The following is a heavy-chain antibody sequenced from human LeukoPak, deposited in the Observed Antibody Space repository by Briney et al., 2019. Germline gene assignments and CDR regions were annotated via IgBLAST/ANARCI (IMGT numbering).Heavy chain of an antibody. CDR3: ARLKTTIFGVVKYNWFDP. J-gene: IGHJ5*02. CDR2: IYPGDSDT. V-gene: IGHV5-51*01. Sequence: GESLKISCKGSGYSFTSYWIGWVRQMPGKGLEWMGIIYPGDSDTRYSPSFQGQVTISADKSISTAYLQWSSLKASDTAMYYCARLKTTIFGVVKYNWFDPWAREPWSPSPQ. CDR1: GYSFTSYW. D-gene: IGHD3-3*01.